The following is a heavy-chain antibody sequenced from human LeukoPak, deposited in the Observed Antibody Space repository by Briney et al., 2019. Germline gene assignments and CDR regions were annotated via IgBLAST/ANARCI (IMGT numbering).Heavy chain of an antibody. D-gene: IGHD3-10*01. CDR1: GFTFSSYS. J-gene: IGHJ5*02. CDR2: ISSSSSYI. Sequence: GGSLRLTCAASGFTFSSYSMNWVRQAPGKGLEWVSSISSSSSYIYYTDSVKGRSTISRDNAKNSLYLQMNSLRAEDTAVYYCARDPYGSGSYGWFDPWGQGTLVTVSS. V-gene: IGHV3-21*01. CDR3: ARDPYGSGSYGWFDP.